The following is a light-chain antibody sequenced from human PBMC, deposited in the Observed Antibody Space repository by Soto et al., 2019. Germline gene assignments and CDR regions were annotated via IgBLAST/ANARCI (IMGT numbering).Light chain of an antibody. CDR3: QKYNSAPRT. CDR1: QGISNY. J-gene: IGKJ3*01. CDR2: AAS. V-gene: IGKV1-27*01. Sequence: DIQMTQSPSSLSASVGDRVTITCRASQGISNYLAWYQQKPGKVPKLLIYAASTLQSGVPSRFTDSGSGTDFTLTISSPQPEDVATYYCQKYNSAPRTFGPGTKVDIK.